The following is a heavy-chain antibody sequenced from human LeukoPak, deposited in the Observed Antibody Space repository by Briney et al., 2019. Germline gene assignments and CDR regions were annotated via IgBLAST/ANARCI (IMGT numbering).Heavy chain of an antibody. CDR1: GVTFNNNA. J-gene: IGHJ3*02. CDR2: IIPIFHRT. V-gene: IGHV1-69*05. Sequence: SVKVSCKASGVTFNNNAINWVRQAPGQGLEWMGRIIPIFHRTNYAQKFQGRLTVTTDESTSTAYMELSSLRSEGTAIYYCARDIPGSTGYFNDAFDIWGQGTMVTVSS. D-gene: IGHD3-22*01. CDR3: ARDIPGSTGYFNDAFDI.